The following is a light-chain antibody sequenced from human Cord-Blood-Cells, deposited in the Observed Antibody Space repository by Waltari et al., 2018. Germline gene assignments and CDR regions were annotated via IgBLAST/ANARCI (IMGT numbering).Light chain of an antibody. Sequence: SYELTQPPSVSVSPGQTASITCSGDKLGDKYACWYQQKPGQSPVLVINQDSKRPSGIPERFSGSNSGKTATLTISGTQAMDEADYYCQAWDSSNVVFGGWTKLTVL. V-gene: IGLV3-1*01. CDR1: KLGDKY. CDR3: QAWDSSNVV. J-gene: IGLJ2*01. CDR2: QDS.